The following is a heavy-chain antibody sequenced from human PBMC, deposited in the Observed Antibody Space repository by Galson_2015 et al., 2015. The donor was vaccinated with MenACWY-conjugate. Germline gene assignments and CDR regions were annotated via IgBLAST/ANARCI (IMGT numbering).Heavy chain of an antibody. J-gene: IGHJ4*02. CDR2: IRGSGDNS. CDR3: AKKIDASGYFDS. CDR1: GFTFSAYA. D-gene: IGHD3-22*01. V-gene: IGHV3-23*01. Sequence: SLRLSCAASGFTFSAYAMTWVRQAPGKGLEWVSSIRGSGDNSYYADSVKGRFTISRDNSRSTLYLQMNSLRVDDTAVYFYAKKIDASGYFDSWGPGILVTVSS.